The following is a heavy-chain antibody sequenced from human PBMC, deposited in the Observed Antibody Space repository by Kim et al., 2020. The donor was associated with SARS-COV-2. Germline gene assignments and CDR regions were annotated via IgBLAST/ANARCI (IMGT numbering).Heavy chain of an antibody. CDR2: ISGSGGST. V-gene: IGHV3-23*01. Sequence: GGSLRLSCAASGFTFSSYAMSWVRQAPGKGLEWVSAISGSGGSTYYADSVKGRFTISRDNSKNTLYLQMNSLRAEDTAVYYCAKDQDYGDYSSPYFDYWGQGTLVTVSS. CDR1: GFTFSSYA. D-gene: IGHD4-17*01. CDR3: AKDQDYGDYSSPYFDY. J-gene: IGHJ4*02.